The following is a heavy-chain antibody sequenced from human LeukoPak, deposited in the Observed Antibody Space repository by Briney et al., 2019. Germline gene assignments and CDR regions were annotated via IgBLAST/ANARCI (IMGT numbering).Heavy chain of an antibody. CDR3: ARRRITMVRGVITNWFDP. J-gene: IGHJ5*02. V-gene: IGHV4-4*02. CDR1: GGSISSSNW. Sequence: SETLSLTCAVSGGSISSSNWWSWVRQPPGKGLEWIGEIYHSGSTNYDPSLKSRVTISVDKSKNQFSLKLSSVTAADTAVYYCARRRITMVRGVITNWFDPWGQGTLVTVSS. CDR2: IYHSGST. D-gene: IGHD3-10*01.